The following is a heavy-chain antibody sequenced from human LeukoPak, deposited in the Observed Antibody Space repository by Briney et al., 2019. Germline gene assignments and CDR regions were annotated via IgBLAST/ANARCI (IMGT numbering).Heavy chain of an antibody. CDR3: TRVGYIDEGIDY. J-gene: IGHJ4*02. Sequence: GGSLRLSCVASGFPFSSYWMTWVRQAPGKGLEWVANIKQDGSKKSYVDSVKGRFTISRDNAKNSLYLQMNSLRAEDTAIYNCTRVGYIDEGIDYWGQGTLVTVSS. D-gene: IGHD5-24*01. CDR1: GFPFSSYW. CDR2: IKQDGSKK. V-gene: IGHV3-7*04.